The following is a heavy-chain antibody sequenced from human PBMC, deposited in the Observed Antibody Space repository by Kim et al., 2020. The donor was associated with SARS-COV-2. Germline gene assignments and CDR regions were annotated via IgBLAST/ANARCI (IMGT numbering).Heavy chain of an antibody. D-gene: IGHD6-13*01. CDR2: IYYSGST. J-gene: IGHJ1*01. CDR3: ARGYSSSWEGSYFQH. Sequence: SETLSLTCTVSGGSISSYYWSWIRQPPGKGLEWIGYIYYSGSTNYNPSLKSRVTISVDTSKNQFSLKLSSVTAADTAVYYCARGYSSSWEGSYFQHWGQGTLVTVSS. V-gene: IGHV4-59*13. CDR1: GGSISSYY.